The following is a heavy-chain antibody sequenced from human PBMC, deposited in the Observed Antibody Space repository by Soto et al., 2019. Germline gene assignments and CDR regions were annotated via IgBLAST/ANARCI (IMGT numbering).Heavy chain of an antibody. CDR1: GGSFSGYY. J-gene: IGHJ6*02. Sequence: SETLSLTCAVYGGSFSGYYWSWIRQPPGKGLEWIGEINHSGSTNYNPSLKSRVTISVDTSKNQFSLKLSSVTAADTAVYYCARLLYYDFWSGLTTYYYYGMDVWGQGTTVTVSS. D-gene: IGHD3-3*01. CDR3: ARLLYYDFWSGLTTYYYYGMDV. V-gene: IGHV4-34*01. CDR2: INHSGST.